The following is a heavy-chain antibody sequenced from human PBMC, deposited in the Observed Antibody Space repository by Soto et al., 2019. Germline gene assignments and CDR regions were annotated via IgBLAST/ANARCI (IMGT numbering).Heavy chain of an antibody. CDR1: GGSISSGDYY. CDR2: IYYSGST. CDR3: ARTQYYYDSSGYYSKNDAFDI. V-gene: IGHV4-30-4*01. Sequence: PSETLSLTCTVSGGSISSGDYYWSWIRQPPGKGLEWIGYIYYSGSTYYNPSLKSRVTISVDTSKNQFSLKLSSVTAADTAVYYCARTQYYYDSSGYYSKNDAFDIWGQGTMVTVSS. D-gene: IGHD3-22*01. J-gene: IGHJ3*02.